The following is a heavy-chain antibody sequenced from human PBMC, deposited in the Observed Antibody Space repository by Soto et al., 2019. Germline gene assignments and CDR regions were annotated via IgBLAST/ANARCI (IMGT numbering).Heavy chain of an antibody. V-gene: IGHV6-1*01. CDR3: ARGVDGSGFDL. J-gene: IGHJ4*02. Sequence: SQTLSLTCAISVYSVSSNTAAWNWISSSPSRGLEWLGRTYYRSNWRHDYAVSVRSRITVNPDTSKNHFSLQLNSVTPDDTAVYYCARGVDGSGFDLWGQGTLVTVSS. CDR1: VYSVSSNTAA. CDR2: TYYRSNWRH. D-gene: IGHD6-19*01.